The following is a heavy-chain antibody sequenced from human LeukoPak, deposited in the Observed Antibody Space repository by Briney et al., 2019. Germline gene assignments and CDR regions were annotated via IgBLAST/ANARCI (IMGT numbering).Heavy chain of an antibody. CDR2: IYYSGST. CDR1: GGSISSYY. D-gene: IGHD2-2*01. CDR3: ARVGVVPAAMRYYYYYMDV. Sequence: SETLSLTCTVSGGSISSYYWSWIRQPPGKGLEWIGYIYYSGSTNYNPSLKSRVTISVDTSKNQFSLKLSSVTAADTAVYYCARVGVVPAAMRYYYYYMDVWGKGTTVIVSS. V-gene: IGHV4-59*01. J-gene: IGHJ6*03.